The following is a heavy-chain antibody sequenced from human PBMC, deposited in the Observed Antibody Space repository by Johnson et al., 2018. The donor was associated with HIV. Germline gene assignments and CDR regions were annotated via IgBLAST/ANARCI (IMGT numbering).Heavy chain of an antibody. Sequence: VQLVESGGGVVQPGRSLRLSCAASGFTFRSYGMHWVRQAPGKGLEWVSVIYSGGSTYYADSVKGRFTISRDNSKNTLYLQMNSLRAEDTAVYYCARDLVVGDHSTPLTHAFDIWGQGTMVTVSS. CDR3: ARDLVVGDHSTPLTHAFDI. D-gene: IGHD1-26*01. CDR1: GFTFRSYG. CDR2: IYSGGST. J-gene: IGHJ3*02. V-gene: IGHV3-66*01.